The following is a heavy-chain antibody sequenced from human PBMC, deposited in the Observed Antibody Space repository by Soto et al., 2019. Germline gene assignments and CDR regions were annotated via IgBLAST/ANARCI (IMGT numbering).Heavy chain of an antibody. V-gene: IGHV1-69*13. Sequence: GASVKVSCKASGGTFSSYAISWVRQAPGQGLEWMGGIIPIFGTANYAQKFQGRVTITADESTSTAYMELSSLRSEDTAVYYCARDRGIMVRGVIIHWFDPWGQGTLVTVSS. J-gene: IGHJ5*02. CDR1: GGTFSSYA. CDR2: IIPIFGTA. CDR3: ARDRGIMVRGVIIHWFDP. D-gene: IGHD3-10*01.